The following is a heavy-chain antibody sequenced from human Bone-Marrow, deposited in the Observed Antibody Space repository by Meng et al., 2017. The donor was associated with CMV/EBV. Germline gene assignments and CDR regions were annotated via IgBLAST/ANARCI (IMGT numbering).Heavy chain of an antibody. J-gene: IGHJ4*02. Sequence: GESLKISCAASGFTFSSYGMHWVRQAPGKGLEWVAFIRYDGSNKYYADSVKGRFTISRDNSKNTLYLQMNSLRAEDTAVYYCAKPLGGQQLGTDYWGQGTLVTVSS. CDR3: AKPLGGQQLGTDY. CDR1: GFTFSSYG. V-gene: IGHV3-30*02. CDR2: IRYDGSNK. D-gene: IGHD6-13*01.